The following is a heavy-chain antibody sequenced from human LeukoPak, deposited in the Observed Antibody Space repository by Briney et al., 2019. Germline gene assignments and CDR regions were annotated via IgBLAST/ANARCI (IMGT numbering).Heavy chain of an antibody. J-gene: IGHJ4*02. D-gene: IGHD3-22*01. CDR1: GFTFSSYA. CDR2: ISGSGGTT. CDR3: ARALSSGYSYYFDC. V-gene: IGHV3-23*01. Sequence: GGSLRLSCAASGFTFSSYAMSWVRQAPGKGLEWVSAISGSGGTTYYADSVKGRFTISRDNSKNTLFLQMNSLRAEDTAVYYCARALSSGYSYYFDCWGQGTLVTVSS.